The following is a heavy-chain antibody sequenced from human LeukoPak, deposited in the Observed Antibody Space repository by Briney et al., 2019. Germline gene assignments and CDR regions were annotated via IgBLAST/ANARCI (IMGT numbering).Heavy chain of an antibody. Sequence: SGGSLRLSCAASGSTFNRYSMNWVRQAPGKGLEWVSSISDSSTYIFYADSVKGRFTISRDNAKNSLYLQMNSLRAEDTAVYYCASQGGAMGGHDGWIDYWGQGTRVSVSS. V-gene: IGHV3-21*01. CDR3: ASQGGAMGGHDGWIDY. D-gene: IGHD1-1*01. CDR1: GSTFNRYS. J-gene: IGHJ4*02. CDR2: ISDSSTYI.